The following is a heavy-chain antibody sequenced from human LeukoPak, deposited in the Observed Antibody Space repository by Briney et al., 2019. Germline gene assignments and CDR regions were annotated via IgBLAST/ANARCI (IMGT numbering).Heavy chain of an antibody. D-gene: IGHD2-8*02. V-gene: IGHV3-74*01. CDR3: TRVLAGRSGLMDV. Sequence: GGSLRLSCVVSGFSLSDYWMHWVRQVPGKGLVWDSRISPEGSGTTYGDSVKGRFTISRDSAKNTLYLQMNSLRAEDAAVYYCTRVLAGRSGLMDVWGRGTTVTVSS. J-gene: IGHJ6*02. CDR1: GFSLSDYW. CDR2: ISPEGSGT.